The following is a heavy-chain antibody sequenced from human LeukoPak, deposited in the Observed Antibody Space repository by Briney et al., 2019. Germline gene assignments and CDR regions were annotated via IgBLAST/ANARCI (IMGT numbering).Heavy chain of an antibody. J-gene: IGHJ4*02. V-gene: IGHV4-34*01. CDR2: INHSGST. Sequence: SETLSLTCTVSGGSISSYYWSWIRQPPGKGLEWIGEINHSGSTNYNPSLKSRVTISVDTSKNQFSLKLSSVTAADTAVYYCARQDTPGPFDYWGQGTLVTVSS. CDR1: GGSISSYY. D-gene: IGHD5-18*01. CDR3: ARQDTPGPFDY.